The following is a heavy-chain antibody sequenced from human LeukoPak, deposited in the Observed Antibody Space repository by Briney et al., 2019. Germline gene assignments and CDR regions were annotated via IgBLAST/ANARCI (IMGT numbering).Heavy chain of an antibody. J-gene: IGHJ4*02. D-gene: IGHD2-15*01. Sequence: PGGSLRLSCAASGFTFSSYEMNWVRQAPGKGLEWVSYISSSGSTIYYADSVKGRFTISRDNAKNSLYLQMNSLRAKDTAVYYCARGIRYCSGGSCYSGYFDYWGQGTLVTVSS. CDR2: ISSSGSTI. V-gene: IGHV3-48*03. CDR3: ARGIRYCSGGSCYSGYFDY. CDR1: GFTFSSYE.